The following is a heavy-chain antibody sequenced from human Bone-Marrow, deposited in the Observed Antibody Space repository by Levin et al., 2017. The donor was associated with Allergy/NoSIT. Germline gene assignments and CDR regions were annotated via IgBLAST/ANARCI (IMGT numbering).Heavy chain of an antibody. CDR3: ARVGNYAVVADAFDL. J-gene: IGHJ3*01. V-gene: IGHV3-20*04. CDR2: ITWNSGTT. CDR1: QFIFDDHG. D-gene: IGHD1-7*01. Sequence: GESLKISCAASQFIFDDHGMSWVRQAPGKGLEWVSGITWNSGTTGYADSVKGRFTISRDNAKNTLNLQMNSLRVEDTALYYCARVGNYAVVADAFDLWGQGTMVTVSS.